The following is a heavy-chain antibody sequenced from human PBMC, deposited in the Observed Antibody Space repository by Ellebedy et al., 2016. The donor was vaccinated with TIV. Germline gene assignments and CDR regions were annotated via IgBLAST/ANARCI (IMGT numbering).Heavy chain of an antibody. CDR1: GGSISTSDYY. Sequence: MPSETLSLTCTVSGGSISTSDYYWNWIRQPPGKGLEWIGSLYYSGSAYYNPSLKSRVTVSVDTSKNQFSLNLSSVTAADTAVYYCARDPALPRGRFDTWGQGTLVTVSS. V-gene: IGHV4-39*07. J-gene: IGHJ5*02. CDR2: LYYSGSA. CDR3: ARDPALPRGRFDT.